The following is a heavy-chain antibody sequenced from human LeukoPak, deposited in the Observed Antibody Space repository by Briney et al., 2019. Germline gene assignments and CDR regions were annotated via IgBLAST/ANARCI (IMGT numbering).Heavy chain of an antibody. J-gene: IGHJ4*02. CDR3: ARVDCGGDCYSGYFDY. V-gene: IGHV3-30*04. CDR2: ISYDGSNK. D-gene: IGHD2-21*02. CDR1: GFTFSSYA. Sequence: GGSLRLSCAASGFTFSSYAMHWVRQAPGKGLEWVAVISYDGSNKYYADSVKGRFTISRDNSKNTLYLQMNSLRAEDTAVYYCARVDCGGDCYSGYFDYWGQGTLVTVSS.